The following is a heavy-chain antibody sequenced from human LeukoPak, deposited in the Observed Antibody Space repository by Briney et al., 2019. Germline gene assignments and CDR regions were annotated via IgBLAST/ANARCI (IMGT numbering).Heavy chain of an antibody. CDR1: GGSISHYF. V-gene: IGHV4-59*08. J-gene: IGHJ2*01. D-gene: IGHD6-19*01. CDR2: IYYSGST. Sequence: SETLSLTCTVSGGSISHYFWSWIRQPPGKPLEWIGYIYYSGSTNYNPSLKSRLTISVDTSKDQFSLKLSSVTAADTAVYYCAKPVAGYWYFDLWGLAPWSLSPQ. CDR3: AKPVAGYWYFDL.